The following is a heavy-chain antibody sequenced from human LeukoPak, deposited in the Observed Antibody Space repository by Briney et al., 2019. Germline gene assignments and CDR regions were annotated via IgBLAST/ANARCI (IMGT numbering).Heavy chain of an antibody. CDR2: ISHDGTT. Sequence: PSETLSLTCGVSGGSIDITNYWSWVRQAPGKGLEWIGEISHDGTTNYNPSLRSRVAMSLDRANNQLSLSLTSVTAADTAVYYCTREDRPFCPFAYWGQGVLVTVSS. CDR3: TREDRPFCPFAY. D-gene: IGHD3-22*01. CDR1: GGSIDITNY. V-gene: IGHV4-4*02. J-gene: IGHJ4*02.